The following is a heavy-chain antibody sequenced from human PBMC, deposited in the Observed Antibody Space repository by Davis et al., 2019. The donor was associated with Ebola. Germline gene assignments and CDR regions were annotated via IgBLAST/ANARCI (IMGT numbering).Heavy chain of an antibody. CDR1: GGSISSYY. D-gene: IGHD4-23*01. V-gene: IGHV4-59*01. CDR2: IYYSGST. CDR3: ARDQYGGTTD. J-gene: IGHJ4*02. Sequence: PSETLSLTCTVSGGSISSYYWSWIRQPPGKGLEWIGYIYYSGSTDYNPSLKSRVTISVDTSKNQFSLKLSSVTAADTAVYYCARDQYGGTTDWGQGTLVTVSS.